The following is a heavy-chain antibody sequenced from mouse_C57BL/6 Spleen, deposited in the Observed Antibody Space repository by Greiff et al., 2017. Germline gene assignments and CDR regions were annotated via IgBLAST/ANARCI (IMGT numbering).Heavy chain of an antibody. CDR1: GYAFSSYW. D-gene: IGHD1-1*01. J-gene: IGHJ4*01. CDR3: ARGDYGGEAMDY. V-gene: IGHV1-80*01. Sequence: VKVVESGAELVKPGASVKISCKASGYAFSSYWMNWVKQRPGKGLEWIGQIYPGDGDTNYNGKFKGKATLTADKSSSTAYMQLSSLTSEDSAVYFCARGDYGGEAMDYWGQGTSVTVSS. CDR2: IYPGDGDT.